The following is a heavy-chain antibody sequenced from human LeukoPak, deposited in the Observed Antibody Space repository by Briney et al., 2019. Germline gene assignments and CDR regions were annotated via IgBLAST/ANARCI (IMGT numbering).Heavy chain of an antibody. Sequence: SVKVSCKASGGTFSSYAISWVRQAPGQGLGWMGRIIPILGTANYAQKFQGRVTITADKSTSTAYMELSSLRSEDTAVYYCAYGYDSSGHPDYWGQGTLVTVSS. CDR3: AYGYDSSGHPDY. CDR1: GGTFSSYA. J-gene: IGHJ4*02. V-gene: IGHV1-69*04. D-gene: IGHD3-22*01. CDR2: IIPILGTA.